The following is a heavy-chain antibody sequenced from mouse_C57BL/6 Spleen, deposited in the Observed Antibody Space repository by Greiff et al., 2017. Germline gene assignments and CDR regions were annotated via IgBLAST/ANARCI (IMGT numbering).Heavy chain of an antibody. CDR1: GYTFTDYY. CDR2: IYPGSGNT. J-gene: IGHJ1*03. Sequence: QVQLQQSGAELVRPGASVKLSCKASGYTFTDYYINWVKQRPGQGLEWIARIYPGSGNTYYNEKFKGKATLTAEKSSSTAFMQLSSLTSGDSAVYFCAGYDYGYFDVWGTGPTPTLPS. D-gene: IGHD2-3*01. V-gene: IGHV1-76*01. CDR3: AGYDYGYFDV.